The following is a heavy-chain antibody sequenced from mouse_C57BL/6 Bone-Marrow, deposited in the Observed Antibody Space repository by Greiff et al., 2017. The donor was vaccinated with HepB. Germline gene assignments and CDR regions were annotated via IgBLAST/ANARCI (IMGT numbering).Heavy chain of an antibody. CDR3: ARGYYGSYYYAMDY. D-gene: IGHD1-1*01. CDR2: ISGGGGNT. J-gene: IGHJ4*01. Sequence: VKLVESGGGLVKPGGSLKLSCAASGFTFSSYTMSWVRQTPEKRLEWVATISGGGGNTYYPDSVKGRFTISRDNAKNTLYLQMSSLRSEDTALYYCARGYYGSYYYAMDYWGQGTSVTVSS. CDR1: GFTFSSYT. V-gene: IGHV5-9*01.